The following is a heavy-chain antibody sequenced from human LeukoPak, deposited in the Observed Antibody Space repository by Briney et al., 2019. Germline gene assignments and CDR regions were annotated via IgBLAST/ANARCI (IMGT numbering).Heavy chain of an antibody. CDR1: GYTFTSYG. V-gene: IGHV1-18*04. D-gene: IGHD3-10*01. CDR2: ISVYNGNT. Sequence: ASVKVSCKASGYTFTSYGISWVRQAPGQGLEWMGWISVYNGNTNYAQKFQGRVAMTTDTSTSTAYMELRSLRSDDTAIYYCARSHRYYGSGSYSTIESWGQGTLVTVSS. J-gene: IGHJ4*02. CDR3: ARSHRYYGSGSYSTIES.